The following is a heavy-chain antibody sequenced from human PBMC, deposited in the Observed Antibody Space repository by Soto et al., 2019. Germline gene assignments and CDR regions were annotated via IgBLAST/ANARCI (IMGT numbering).Heavy chain of an antibody. CDR2: IYYRGST. CDR1: GGSINNGDYY. D-gene: IGHD3-3*01. CDR3: SREKSVVFGMAHPYCYFDL. Sequence: VQLQESGPGLVKSSQTLSLTCAVSGGSINNGDYYWSWIRQPPGKGLAWIGYIYYRGSTDVNPSLKSRLSMSLDTSKNQFSLKLTSVTAADTAGYYCSREKSVVFGMAHPYCYFDLWGRGTLVTVSS. V-gene: IGHV4-30-4*01. J-gene: IGHJ2*01.